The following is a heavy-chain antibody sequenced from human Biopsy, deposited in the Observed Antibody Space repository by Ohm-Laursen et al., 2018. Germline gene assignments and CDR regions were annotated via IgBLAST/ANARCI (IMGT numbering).Heavy chain of an antibody. J-gene: IGHJ3*01. V-gene: IGHV1-69*01. CDR2: RIPYFNTI. CDR1: GVTFDTYA. D-gene: IGHD2/OR15-2a*01. CDR3: VGGQRGPPIGVTVPGDAFDL. Sequence: SLVKVSCKASGVTFDTYAFGWVRQAPGQGLEWMGGRIPYFNTIYYARNFQDRAVITADRSARTTDMQLSGLRPDDTAVYYCVGGQRGPPIGVTVPGDAFDLWGPGTMVTVSP.